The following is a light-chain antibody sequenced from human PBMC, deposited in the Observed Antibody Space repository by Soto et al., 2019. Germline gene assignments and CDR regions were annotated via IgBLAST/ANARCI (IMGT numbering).Light chain of an antibody. CDR1: QSVSRY. CDR2: DVS. V-gene: IGKV3-11*01. Sequence: EIVLTQSPATLSLSPGERATLSCRASQSVSRYLAWYQQKPGQAPRLLIYDVSTRATGVPARFSGSGSGTDFTLTISSLEPEDFAVYYCQQRSDWQTFGQGTKVEVK. CDR3: QQRSDWQT. J-gene: IGKJ1*01.